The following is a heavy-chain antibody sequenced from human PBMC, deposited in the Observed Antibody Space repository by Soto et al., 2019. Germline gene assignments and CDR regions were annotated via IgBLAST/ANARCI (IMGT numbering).Heavy chain of an antibody. Sequence: SEALSLTCAVSGDSISSGYYCGCIRQRPWKGLEWIGSIYHSGSTYYNPSLKSRVTISVDTSKNQFSLKLSSVTAADTAVYYCARDLGAAAGTGGWFDPWGQGTLVTVSS. V-gene: IGHV4-38-2*02. CDR2: IYHSGST. CDR1: GDSISSGYY. J-gene: IGHJ5*02. D-gene: IGHD6-13*01. CDR3: ARDLGAAAGTGGWFDP.